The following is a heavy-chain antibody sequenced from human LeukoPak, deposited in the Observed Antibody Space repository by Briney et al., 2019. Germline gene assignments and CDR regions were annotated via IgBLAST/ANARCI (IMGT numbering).Heavy chain of an antibody. Sequence: ASVKVSCKASGYTFTGYYMHWVRQAPGQGLEWMGWINPNSGGTNYAQKFQGRVTMTRDTSISTAYMELSRLRSDDTAVYYCARDEGREVATIGDYWGQGTLVTVSS. J-gene: IGHJ4*02. CDR1: GYTFTGYY. D-gene: IGHD5-24*01. V-gene: IGHV1-2*02. CDR2: INPNSGGT. CDR3: ARDEGREVATIGDY.